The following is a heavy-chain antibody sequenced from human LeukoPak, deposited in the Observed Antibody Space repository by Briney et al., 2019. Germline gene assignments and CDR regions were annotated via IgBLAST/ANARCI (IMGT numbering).Heavy chain of an antibody. CDR2: ISGSGATT. V-gene: IGHV3-23*01. CDR1: GFTFNNYA. D-gene: IGHD3-22*01. CDR3: AKRDYSDSTNYYPLFDY. Sequence: GGSLRLSCAASGFTFNNYAMAWVRQAPGKGLQWVSGISGSGATTYYTDSVKGRFTISRDNSKNTLYLEMHSLRDEDTAVCYCAKRDYSDSTNYYPLFDYWGQGTLVTVSS. J-gene: IGHJ4*02.